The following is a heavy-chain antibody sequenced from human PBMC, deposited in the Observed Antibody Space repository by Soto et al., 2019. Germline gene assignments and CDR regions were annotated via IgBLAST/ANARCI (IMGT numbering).Heavy chain of an antibody. CDR3: ARDSYDYYSRSYFGGDY. Sequence: QVQLVQSGTEVKKPGASVKVSCKASGYTFTTYGISWVRQAPGQGLEWMGWISTYNGNTNYAQKLQGRVTMTTDTSTSTAYMERRGQRSDDTAVYFCARDSYDYYSRSYFGGDYWGQGSLVTVS. J-gene: IGHJ4*02. V-gene: IGHV1-18*01. D-gene: IGHD3-22*01. CDR1: GYTFTTYG. CDR2: ISTYNGNT.